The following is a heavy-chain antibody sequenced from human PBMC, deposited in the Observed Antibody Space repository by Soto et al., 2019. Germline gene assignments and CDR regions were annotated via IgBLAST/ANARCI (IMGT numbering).Heavy chain of an antibody. J-gene: IGHJ6*02. V-gene: IGHV1-2*02. CDR2: INPNSGGT. CDR1: GYTFTGYY. CDR3: ASRFGYYDSSGYQSPYGMDV. D-gene: IGHD3-22*01. Sequence: ASVKVSCKASGYTFTGYYMHWVRQAPGQGLEWMGWINPNSGGTNYAQKFQGRVTMTRDTSISTAYMELSRLRSDDTAVYYCASRFGYYDSSGYQSPYGMDVWGQGTTVTVSS.